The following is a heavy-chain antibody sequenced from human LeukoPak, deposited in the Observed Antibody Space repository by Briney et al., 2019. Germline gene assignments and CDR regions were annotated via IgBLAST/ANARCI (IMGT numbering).Heavy chain of an antibody. J-gene: IGHJ4*02. Sequence: PGGSLRLSCAASGFTFSSFGMHWVRQAPGKGLEWVSFIRYDGSNKYYAESVKGRFTISRDISKNTLSLQMNSLGAEDTAVYYCAKGIIHYYDSSGSPFDYGAQGTLVTVSS. V-gene: IGHV3-30*02. CDR3: AKGIIHYYDSSGSPFDY. D-gene: IGHD3-22*01. CDR2: IRYDGSNK. CDR1: GFTFSSFG.